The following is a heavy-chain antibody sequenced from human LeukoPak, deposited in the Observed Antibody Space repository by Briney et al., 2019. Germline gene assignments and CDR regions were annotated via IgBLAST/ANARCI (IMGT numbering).Heavy chain of an antibody. CDR1: GFSFSNHW. J-gene: IGHJ4*02. V-gene: IGHV3-74*03. CDR3: TRDVSQSSSWYGAFDS. Sequence: GGSLRLSCAASGFSFSNHWMHWVRQVPEKGLVWVSRINSDGSNTTYAESVKGRFTISRDNAMNTLYLQMNSLRDEDRAVYYCTRDVSQSSSWYGAFDSWGQGTQVTASS. D-gene: IGHD6-13*01. CDR2: INSDGSNT.